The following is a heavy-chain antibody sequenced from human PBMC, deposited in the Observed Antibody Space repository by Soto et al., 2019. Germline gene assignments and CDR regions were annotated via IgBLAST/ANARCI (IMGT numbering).Heavy chain of an antibody. V-gene: IGHV1-2*04. J-gene: IGHJ6*02. Sequence: GASVKVSCKASGYTFTGYYMHWVRQAPGQGLEWMGWINPNSGGTNYAQKFQGWVTMTRDTSISTAYMELSRLRSDDTAVYYCARGEGSSWRYYYGLDVWGQGTTVTVSS. CDR1: GYTFTGYY. CDR3: ARGEGSSWRYYYGLDV. CDR2: INPNSGGT. D-gene: IGHD6-13*01.